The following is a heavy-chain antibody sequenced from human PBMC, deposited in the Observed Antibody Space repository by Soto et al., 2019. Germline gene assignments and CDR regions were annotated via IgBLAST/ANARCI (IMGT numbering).Heavy chain of an antibody. J-gene: IGHJ4*02. CDR2: IYYSGST. D-gene: IGHD3-10*01. V-gene: IGHV4-59*01. CDR1: GGSISSYY. CDR3: ARASRWFGELSFDY. Sequence: SETLSLTCTVSGGSISSYYWSWIRQPPGKGLEWIGYIYYSGSTNYNPSLKSRVTISVDTSKNQFSLKLSSVTAADTAVYHCARASRWFGELSFDYWGQGALVTVSS.